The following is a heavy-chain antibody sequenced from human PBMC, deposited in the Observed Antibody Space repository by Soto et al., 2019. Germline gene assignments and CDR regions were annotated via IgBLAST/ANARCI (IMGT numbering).Heavy chain of an antibody. CDR2: IKQDGSEK. Sequence: GGSLRLSCAASGFTFSSYWMSWVRQAPGKGLEWVANIKQDGSEKYYVDSVKGRFTISRDNAKNSLYLQMNSLRAEDTAVYYCARDRGSSLGDYGMDVWGQGTTVTVSS. CDR1: GFTFSSYW. D-gene: IGHD6-6*01. J-gene: IGHJ6*02. CDR3: ARDRGSSLGDYGMDV. V-gene: IGHV3-7*01.